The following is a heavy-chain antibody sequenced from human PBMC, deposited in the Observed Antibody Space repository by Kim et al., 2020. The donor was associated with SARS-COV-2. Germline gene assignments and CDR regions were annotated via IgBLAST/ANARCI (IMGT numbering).Heavy chain of an antibody. CDR2: ISSSSSYI. CDR3: AREESGPERSDY. D-gene: IGHD3-3*01. CDR1: GFTFSSYS. V-gene: IGHV3-21*01. Sequence: GGSLRLSCAASGFTFSSYSMNWVRQAPGKGLEWVSSISSSSSYIYYADSVKGRFTISRDNSKNLLYLQMNSRRAEDTAVYYCAREESGPERSDYWGQGSLLTVSS. J-gene: IGHJ4*02.